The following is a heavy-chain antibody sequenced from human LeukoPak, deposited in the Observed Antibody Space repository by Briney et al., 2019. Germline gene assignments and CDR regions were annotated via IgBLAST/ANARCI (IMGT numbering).Heavy chain of an antibody. J-gene: IGHJ5*02. CDR2: IYPGDSDT. D-gene: IGHD6-6*01. V-gene: IGHV5-51*01. CDR1: GYIFINYW. Sequence: GESLKISCQGSGYIFINYWIGWVRQMPGKGLEGMGIIYPGDSDTRYNPSFQGQVTISADKSINTAYLQWSSLKASDSAMYYCARHGSIGARQNWFDPWGQGTLVTVSS. CDR3: ARHGSIGARQNWFDP.